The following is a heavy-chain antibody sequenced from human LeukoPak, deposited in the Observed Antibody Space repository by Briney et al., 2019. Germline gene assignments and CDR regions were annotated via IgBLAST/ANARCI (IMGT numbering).Heavy chain of an antibody. V-gene: IGHV4-34*01. J-gene: IGHJ5*02. CDR1: GGSFSGYY. Sequence: SETLSLTCAVYGGSFSGYYWSWIRQPPGKGLEWIGEINHSGSTNYNPSLKSRVTISVDTSKKQFSLKLSSVTAADTAVYYCARWSGGATRRGNWFDPWGQGTLVTVSS. CDR3: ARWSGGATRRGNWFDP. CDR2: INHSGST. D-gene: IGHD1-26*01.